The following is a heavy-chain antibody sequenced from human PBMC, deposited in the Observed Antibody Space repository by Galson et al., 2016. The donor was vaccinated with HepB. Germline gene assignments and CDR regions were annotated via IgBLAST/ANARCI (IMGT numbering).Heavy chain of an antibody. CDR2: ITSGFSFI. D-gene: IGHD4-17*01. Sequence: SLRLSCAASGFTFTTYSMNWVRQAPGKGLEWVSSITSGFSFIYYADSVKGRFTISRDNSENSLYLQMNSLRDEETAVYYCARSYGDYGFGPDYWGQGTLVTVSS. J-gene: IGHJ4*02. CDR1: GFTFTTYS. V-gene: IGHV3-21*01. CDR3: ARSYGDYGFGPDY.